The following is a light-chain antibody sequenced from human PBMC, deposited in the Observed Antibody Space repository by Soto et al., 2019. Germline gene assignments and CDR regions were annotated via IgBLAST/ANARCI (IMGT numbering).Light chain of an antibody. CDR3: QQGSNWPLT. Sequence: EIVLTQSPATLSLSPGERATLSCRASQSVSSYLAWYQQKPGQAPRLLIYAASNKATGIPARFSGSGSGTDSTLPISSREGEDFAVYYCQQGSNWPLTFGGGTKVELK. CDR2: AAS. V-gene: IGKV3-11*01. CDR1: QSVSSY. J-gene: IGKJ4*01.